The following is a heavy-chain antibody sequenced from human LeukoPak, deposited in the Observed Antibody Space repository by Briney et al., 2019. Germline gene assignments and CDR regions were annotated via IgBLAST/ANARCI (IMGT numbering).Heavy chain of an antibody. Sequence: SVKVSCKASGGTCSSYAISWVRQAPGQGLEWMGRIIPILGIANYAQKFQGRVTIAADKSTSTAYMELSSLRSEDTAVYYCAVTYYDFWSGYYTKWFDPWGQGTLVTVSS. J-gene: IGHJ5*02. V-gene: IGHV1-69*04. CDR2: IIPILGIA. CDR3: AVTYYDFWSGYYTKWFDP. CDR1: GGTCSSYA. D-gene: IGHD3-3*01.